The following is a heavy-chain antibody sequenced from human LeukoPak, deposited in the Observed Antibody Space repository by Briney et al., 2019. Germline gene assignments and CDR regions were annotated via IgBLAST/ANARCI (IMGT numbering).Heavy chain of an antibody. Sequence: ASVKVSCKASGYTFTSYGISWVRQAPGQGLEWMGWISAYNGNTNYAQKLQGRVTMTTDTSTSTAYMELRSLRSEDTAVYYCAREYGITGTTTDGVRYFDLWGRGTLVTVSS. D-gene: IGHD1-7*01. CDR1: GYTFTSYG. J-gene: IGHJ2*01. CDR3: AREYGITGTTTDGVRYFDL. V-gene: IGHV1-18*01. CDR2: ISAYNGNT.